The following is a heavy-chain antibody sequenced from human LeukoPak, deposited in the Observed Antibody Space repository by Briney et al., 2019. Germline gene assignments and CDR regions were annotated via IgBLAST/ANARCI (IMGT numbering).Heavy chain of an antibody. CDR1: GGSISSSSYY. D-gene: IGHD3-22*01. V-gene: IGHV4-39*07. CDR2: IYYSGST. J-gene: IGHJ3*02. CDR3: ARVGSSGYYFGGAFDI. Sequence: PSETLSLTCTVSGGSISSSSYYWGWIRQPPGKGLEWIGSIYYSGSTYYNPSLKSRVTISVDTSKNQFSLKLSSVTAADTAVYYCARVGSSGYYFGGAFDIWGQGTMVTVSS.